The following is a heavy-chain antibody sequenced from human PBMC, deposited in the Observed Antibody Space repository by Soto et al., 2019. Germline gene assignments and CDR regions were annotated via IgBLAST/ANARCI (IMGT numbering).Heavy chain of an antibody. Sequence: EVQLLDSGGGLVQPGGSLRLSCAASGFTFSNYAMSWVRQAPGKGLERVSTISGNGGSTYYADSVKGRFTISRDNSKNMLFLQINSLRDDDSAVYYCAKRPASIITFDYWGQGTPVTVSS. D-gene: IGHD2-2*01. CDR2: ISGNGGST. V-gene: IGHV3-23*01. CDR3: AKRPASIITFDY. J-gene: IGHJ4*02. CDR1: GFTFSNYA.